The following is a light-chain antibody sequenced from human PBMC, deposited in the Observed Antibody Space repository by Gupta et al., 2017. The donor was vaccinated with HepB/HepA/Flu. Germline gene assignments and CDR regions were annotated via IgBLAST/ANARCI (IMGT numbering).Light chain of an antibody. CDR2: RNN. CDR1: STNVGSQG. V-gene: IGLV10-54*01. Sequence: QAGLTQPPSVSKGLRQTAIVACIGNSTNVGSQGVVGLRKHQGHPQKDVSYRNNSRPSGISERISASRAGNIASLTITGLQPEDEGDYYCSAWDTSLSGVVFGGGTRLTVL. J-gene: IGLJ2*01. CDR3: SAWDTSLSGVV.